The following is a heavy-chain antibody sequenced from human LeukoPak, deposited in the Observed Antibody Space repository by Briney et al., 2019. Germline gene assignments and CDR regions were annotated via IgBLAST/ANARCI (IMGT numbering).Heavy chain of an antibody. CDR2: IIPIFGTA. J-gene: IGHJ4*02. CDR3: ARDKSRITIFGVATYYFDY. D-gene: IGHD3-3*01. V-gene: IGHV1-69*05. Sequence: ASVKVSCKASGGTFSSYAISWVRQAPGQGLEWMGGIIPIFGTANYAQKFQGRVTITTDESTSTAYMELSSLRSDDTAVYHCARDKSRITIFGVATYYFDYWGQGTLVTVSS. CDR1: GGTFSSYA.